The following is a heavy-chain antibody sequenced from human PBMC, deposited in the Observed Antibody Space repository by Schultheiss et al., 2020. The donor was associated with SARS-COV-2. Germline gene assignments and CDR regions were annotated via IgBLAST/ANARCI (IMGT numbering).Heavy chain of an antibody. CDR3: AKARSGSYPYKDFDY. CDR1: GFTFSSYE. D-gene: IGHD1-26*01. Sequence: GGSLRLSCAASGFTFSSYEMNWVRQAPGKGLEWVSYISSSGSTIYYADSVKGRFTISRDNAKNSLYLQMNSLRAEDTAVYYCAKARSGSYPYKDFDYWGQGTLVTVAS. J-gene: IGHJ4*02. CDR2: ISSSGSTI. V-gene: IGHV3-48*03.